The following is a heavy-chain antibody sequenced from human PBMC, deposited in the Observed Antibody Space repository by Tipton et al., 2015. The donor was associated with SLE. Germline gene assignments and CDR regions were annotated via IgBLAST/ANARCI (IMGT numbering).Heavy chain of an antibody. J-gene: IGHJ4*02. V-gene: IGHV3-21*01. CDR2: ISSSSSYI. CDR1: GFTFSSYS. D-gene: IGHD2-15*01. CDR3: ASQYCSGGSCYLDY. Sequence: SLRLSCAASGFTFSSYSMNWVCQAPGKGLEWVSSISSSSSYIYYADSVKGRFTISRDNAKNSLYLQMNSLRAEDTAVYYCASQYCSGGSCYLDYWGQGTLVTVSS.